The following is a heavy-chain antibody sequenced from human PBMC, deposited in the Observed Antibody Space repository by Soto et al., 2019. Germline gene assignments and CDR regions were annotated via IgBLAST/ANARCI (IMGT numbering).Heavy chain of an antibody. D-gene: IGHD3-22*01. J-gene: IGHJ4*02. CDR2: IWLDGSNK. Sequence: QVQLVESGGGVVQPGRSLRLSCATSGFPFRSYDMHWVRQAPGKGLEWVAVIWLDGSNKYYADSVGGRFTISRDNSNHTVYLEMNSLRSEDSAVYYCARKSDSLIDYWGQGILVTVST. CDR1: GFPFRSYD. CDR3: ARKSDSLIDY. V-gene: IGHV3-33*01.